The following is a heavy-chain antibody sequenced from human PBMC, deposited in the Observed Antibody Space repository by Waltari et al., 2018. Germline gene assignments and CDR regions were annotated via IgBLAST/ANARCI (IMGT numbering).Heavy chain of an antibody. CDR2: INTNNGGP. J-gene: IGHJ4*02. CDR1: GYTFTANY. Sequence: QVQLVQSGAEVKKPGASVKVSCKTSGYTFTANYIHWVRQAPGQGLEWMGWINTNNGGPNYAQKLQGRVTMTRDTSINTAYMELSGLRFDDTAVYYCARGFGSSWFDYWGQGTLVTVSS. V-gene: IGHV1-2*02. CDR3: ARGFGSSWFDY. D-gene: IGHD6-13*01.